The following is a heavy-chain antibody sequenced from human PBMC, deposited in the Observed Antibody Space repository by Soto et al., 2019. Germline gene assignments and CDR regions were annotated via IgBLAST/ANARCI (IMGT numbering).Heavy chain of an antibody. Sequence: GESLKISCAASGFTFSSYGMHWVRQAPGKGLEWVAVIWYDGSNKYYADSVKGRFTISRDNSKNTLYLQMNSLRAEDTAVYYCAAYYGSSWFDPWGQGTLVTVSS. CDR2: IWYDGSNK. CDR1: GFTFSSYG. CDR3: AAYYGSSWFDP. D-gene: IGHD3-10*01. J-gene: IGHJ5*02. V-gene: IGHV3-33*01.